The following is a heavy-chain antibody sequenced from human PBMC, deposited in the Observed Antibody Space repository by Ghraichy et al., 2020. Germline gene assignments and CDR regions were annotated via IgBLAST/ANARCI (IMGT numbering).Heavy chain of an antibody. D-gene: IGHD5-24*01. V-gene: IGHV3-30-3*01. CDR1: GFTFSSYA. CDR2: ISYDGSNK. Sequence: GGSLRLSCAASGFTFSSYAMHWVRQAPGKGLEWVAVISYDGSNKYYADSVKGRFTISRDNSKNTLYLQMNSLRAEDTAVYYCARGMAKESAVGDYWGQGTLVTVSS. CDR3: ARGMAKESAVGDY. J-gene: IGHJ4*02.